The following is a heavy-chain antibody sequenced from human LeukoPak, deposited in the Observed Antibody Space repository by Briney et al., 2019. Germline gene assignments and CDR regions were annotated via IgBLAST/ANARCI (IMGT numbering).Heavy chain of an antibody. Sequence: GASVKVSCKASGYTFTGYYMHWVRQAPGQGLEWMGWINPNSGGTNYAQKFQGRVTMTRDTSISTAYMELSRLRSDDTAVYYCARGRILYDTIVYNWFDPWGQGTLVTVSS. D-gene: IGHD2-15*01. CDR1: GYTFTGYY. J-gene: IGHJ5*02. CDR3: ARGRILYDTIVYNWFDP. CDR2: INPNSGGT. V-gene: IGHV1-2*02.